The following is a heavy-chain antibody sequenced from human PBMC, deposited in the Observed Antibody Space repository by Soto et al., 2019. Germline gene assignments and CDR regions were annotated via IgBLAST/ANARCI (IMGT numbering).Heavy chain of an antibody. CDR2: IYYSGST. J-gene: IGHJ3*02. D-gene: IGHD2-15*01. CDR3: ARAVVVVAATRVFDAFDI. V-gene: IGHV4-31*03. CDR1: GGSISSGGYY. Sequence: LSLTCTVSGGSISSGGYYWSWIRQHPGKGLEWIGYIYYSGSTYYNPSLKSRVTISVDTSKNQFSLKLSSVTAADTAVYYCARAVVVVAATRVFDAFDIWGQGTMVTVSS.